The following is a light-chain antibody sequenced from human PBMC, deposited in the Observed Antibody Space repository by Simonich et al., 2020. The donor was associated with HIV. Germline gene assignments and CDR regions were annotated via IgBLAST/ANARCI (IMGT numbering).Light chain of an antibody. CDR3: QQSYSTPPYT. CDR2: AAS. CDR1: QSISSY. J-gene: IGKJ2*01. V-gene: IGKV1-39*01. Sequence: DIQMTQSPSSLSASVGDRVTITCRASQSISSYLNWYQQKPGKAPNLLIYAASSLPSGVPSRFSGSGSGTDFTLTISSLQPEDFATYYCQQSYSTPPYTFGQGTKLEIK.